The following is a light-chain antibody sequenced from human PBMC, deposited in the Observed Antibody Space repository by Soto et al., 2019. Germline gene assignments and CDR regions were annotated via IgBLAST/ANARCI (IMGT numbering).Light chain of an antibody. CDR2: EGT. CDR1: SYDIGTYNL. J-gene: IGLJ2*01. Sequence: QSALTQPASVSGSPGQSITISCTGTSYDIGTYNLVSWYQHHPGKAPNLMIYEGTKRPSGVSYRFSGSKSGNKASLTISGLQAEDEADYYCCSFAGSSTWVYGGGTKVTVL. V-gene: IGLV2-23*01. CDR3: CSFAGSSTWV.